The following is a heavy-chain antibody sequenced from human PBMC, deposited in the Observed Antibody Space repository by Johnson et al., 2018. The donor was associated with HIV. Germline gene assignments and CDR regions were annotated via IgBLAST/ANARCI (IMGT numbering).Heavy chain of an antibody. Sequence: QVQLVESGGGVVQPGRSLRLSCAASGFTFSKYGMHWVRQAPGKGLEWVAVIWSDGSNENYTDYVKGRFIISRDNSNNTLFLHMSGLRGEDTAVYYCAKSPGKDHGGKSGAFDIWGQGTMVTVSS. CDR3: AKSPGKDHGGKSGAFDI. CDR1: GFTFSKYG. V-gene: IGHV3-33*03. CDR2: IWSDGSNE. J-gene: IGHJ3*02. D-gene: IGHD4-23*01.